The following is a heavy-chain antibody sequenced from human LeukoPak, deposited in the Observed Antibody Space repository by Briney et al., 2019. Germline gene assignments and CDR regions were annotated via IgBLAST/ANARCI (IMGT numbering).Heavy chain of an antibody. CDR3: ARDRKNPLLTDTVVVPATKREDAFDV. V-gene: IGHV1-69*05. D-gene: IGHD2-2*01. CDR1: GGTFSSYA. J-gene: IGHJ3*01. Sequence: GASVKVSCKASGGTFSSYAISWVRQAPGQGLEWMGGIIPIFGTANYAQKFQGRVTITTDESTSTAYMELSSLRSEDTAVYYCARDRKNPLLTDTVVVPATKREDAFDVWGQGTMVTVSS. CDR2: IIPIFGTA.